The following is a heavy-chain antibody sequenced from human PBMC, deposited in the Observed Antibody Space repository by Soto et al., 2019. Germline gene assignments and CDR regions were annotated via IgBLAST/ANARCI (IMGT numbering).Heavy chain of an antibody. CDR3: ARDAVAGRLDY. Sequence: ASVAVCCKASGYTITSYAMRWVRQATGQRLEWMGWINAGNGNTKYSQKFQGRVTITRDTSASTAYMELSSLRSEDTAVYYCARDAVAGRLDYWGQGTLVTVS. CDR2: INAGNGNT. D-gene: IGHD6-19*01. V-gene: IGHV1-3*01. CDR1: GYTITSYA. J-gene: IGHJ4*02.